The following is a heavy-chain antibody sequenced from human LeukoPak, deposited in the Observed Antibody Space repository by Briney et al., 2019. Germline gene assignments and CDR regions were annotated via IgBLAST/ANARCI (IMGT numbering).Heavy chain of an antibody. CDR2: INWNGDST. CDR3: AKEGEIAVAGSLDY. CDR1: GFTFDDYG. J-gene: IGHJ4*02. V-gene: IGHV3-20*04. D-gene: IGHD6-19*01. Sequence: GGSLRLSCAASGFTFDDYGMSWVRQAPGKGLEWVSGINWNGDSTGYADSVKGRFTISRDNAKNSLYLQMNSLRAEDTALYYCAKEGEIAVAGSLDYWGQGTLVTASS.